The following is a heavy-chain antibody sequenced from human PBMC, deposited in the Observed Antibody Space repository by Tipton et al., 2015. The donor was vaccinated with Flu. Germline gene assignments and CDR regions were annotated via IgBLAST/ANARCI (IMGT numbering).Heavy chain of an antibody. CDR2: INHSGST. V-gene: IGHV4-34*01. Sequence: TLSLTCAVYGGSFSGYYWSWIRQPPGKGLEWIGEINHSGSTNYNPSLKSRVTISVDTSKNQFSLKLSSVTAADTAVYYCARGLRFLEWLSWGQGSLVTVSS. D-gene: IGHD3-3*01. CDR3: ARGLRFLEWLS. J-gene: IGHJ5*02. CDR1: GGSFSGYY.